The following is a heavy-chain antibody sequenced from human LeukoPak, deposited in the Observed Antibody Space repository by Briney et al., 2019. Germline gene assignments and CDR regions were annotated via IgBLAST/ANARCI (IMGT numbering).Heavy chain of an antibody. CDR2: ISWNSGSI. CDR3: ASSHSSGRYYFDS. J-gene: IGHJ4*02. V-gene: IGHV3-9*01. D-gene: IGHD6-19*01. CDR1: GFTFDDYA. Sequence: GGSLRLSCAASGFTFDDYAMHWVRQAPGKGLEWVSGISWNSGSIGYADSVKGRFTISRDNAKNFLYLQMNSLRAEDTAVYYCASSHSSGRYYFDSWGQGTLVTVSS.